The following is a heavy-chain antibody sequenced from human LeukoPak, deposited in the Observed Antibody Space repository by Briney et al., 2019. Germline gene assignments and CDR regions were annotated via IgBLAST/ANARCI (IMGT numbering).Heavy chain of an antibody. J-gene: IGHJ3*01. CDR2: IKEDGRNK. CDR1: GFTFSNYW. CDR3: ANEFRKGDV. D-gene: IGHD3-10*01. V-gene: IGHV3-7*03. Sequence: GGSLRLSCAASGFTFSNYWMSWVRQAPGKGLEWVANIKEDGRNKYYVDSVKGRFTISRDNAKNSLYLQMNSLRAEDAAVYYCANEFRKGDVWGQGTMVTVSS.